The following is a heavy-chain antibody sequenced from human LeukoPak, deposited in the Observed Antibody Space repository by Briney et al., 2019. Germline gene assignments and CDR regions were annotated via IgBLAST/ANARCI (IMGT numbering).Heavy chain of an antibody. CDR2: IIPILGTA. J-gene: IGHJ5*02. Sequence: SVKVSCKASGGTFSSYAISWVRQAPGQGLEWMGGIIPILGTANYAQKFQGRVTITTDESTSTAYMELSSLRSEDTAVYYCARVRRGNNWFDPWGQGTLVTVSS. CDR1: GGTFSSYA. V-gene: IGHV1-69*05. CDR3: ARVRRGNNWFDP. D-gene: IGHD3-10*01.